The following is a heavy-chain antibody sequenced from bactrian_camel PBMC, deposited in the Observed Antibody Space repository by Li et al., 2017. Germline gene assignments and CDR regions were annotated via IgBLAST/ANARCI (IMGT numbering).Heavy chain of an antibody. V-gene: IGHV3-3*01. D-gene: IGHD7*01. Sequence: HLLESGGVSVRSGVSLNPSCTSSTSIPSYSLSCMYCFRHSPCQEREAVAGIYFIGLRTSYAPPVEGRSTISRDNAKSTHYLQMKDLEPEDNAMYFCAADSRGDGNWLIMTKSFDSWGQG. CDR3: AADSRGDGNWLIMTKSFDS. CDR2: IYFIGLRT. CDR1: TSIPSYSLSC. J-gene: IGHJ6*01.